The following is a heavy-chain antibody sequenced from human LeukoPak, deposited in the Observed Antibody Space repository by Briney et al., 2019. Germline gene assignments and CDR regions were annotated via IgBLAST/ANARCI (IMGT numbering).Heavy chain of an antibody. CDR2: INSDGSST. V-gene: IGHV3-74*01. CDR1: GFTFSSYW. CDR3: ASSRGGSRLDQYYFDY. D-gene: IGHD2-15*01. Sequence: GGSLRLSCAASGFTFSSYWMHWVRQAPGKGLVWVSRINSDGSSTSYADSVKGRFTISRDNAKNTLYLQMNSLRAEDTAVYYCASSRGGSRLDQYYFDYWGQGTLVTVSS. J-gene: IGHJ4*02.